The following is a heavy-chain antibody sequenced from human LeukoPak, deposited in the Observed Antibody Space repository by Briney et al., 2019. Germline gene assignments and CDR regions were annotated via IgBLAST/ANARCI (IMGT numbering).Heavy chain of an antibody. CDR1: GFTFSNYA. Sequence: PGGSLRLSCAASGFTFSNYAMTWVRQAPGKGLEWVSAISGSDNSTYYTDSVKGRFIISRDNSKNMLYLQMNSLRTGDTAVYYCARDKTPKYYYDSSGYEPDAFDIWGQGTMVTVSS. D-gene: IGHD3-22*01. CDR3: ARDKTPKYYYDSSGYEPDAFDI. CDR2: ISGSDNST. V-gene: IGHV3-23*01. J-gene: IGHJ3*02.